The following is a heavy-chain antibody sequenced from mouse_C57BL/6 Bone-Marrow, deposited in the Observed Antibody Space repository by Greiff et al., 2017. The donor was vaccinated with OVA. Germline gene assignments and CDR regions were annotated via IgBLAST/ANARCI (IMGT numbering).Heavy chain of an antibody. Sequence: QVQLQQSGAELARPGASVKLSCKASGYTFTSYGISWVKQRTGQGLEWIGEIYPRSGNTYYNEKFKGKATLTADKSSSTAYMELRSLTSEDSAVCFCARCGCGNYSDDWGQGTSVTVSS. CDR2: IYPRSGNT. V-gene: IGHV1-81*01. J-gene: IGHJ4*01. CDR1: GYTFTSYG. CDR3: ARCGCGNYSDD. D-gene: IGHD2-1*01.